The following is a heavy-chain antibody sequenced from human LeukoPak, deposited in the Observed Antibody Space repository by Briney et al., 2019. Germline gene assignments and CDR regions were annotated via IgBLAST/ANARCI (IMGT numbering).Heavy chain of an antibody. CDR1: GFIFSSYW. J-gene: IGHJ4*02. CDR3: ARDLEYYDYVWGSCRSTYYFDY. V-gene: IGHV3-7*01. Sequence: GGSLRLSCAASGFIFSSYWMSWVRQAPGKGLEWVANIKQDGSEKYYVDSVKGRFTISRDNAKNSLYLQMNILRAEDTAVYYCARDLEYYDYVWGSCRSTYYFDYWGQGTLVTVSS. D-gene: IGHD3-16*02. CDR2: IKQDGSEK.